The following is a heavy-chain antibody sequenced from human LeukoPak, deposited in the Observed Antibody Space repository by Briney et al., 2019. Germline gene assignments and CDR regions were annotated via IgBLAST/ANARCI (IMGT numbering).Heavy chain of an antibody. J-gene: IGHJ4*02. V-gene: IGHV3-48*04. D-gene: IGHD1-26*01. CDR3: AKASGSYYGYFDY. CDR2: ISSSSSTI. Sequence: PGGSLRLSCAASGFTFSSYSMNWVRQAPRKGLEWVSYISSSSSTIYYADSVKGRFTISRDNAKNSLYLQMSSLRAEDTAVYYCAKASGSYYGYFDYWGQGTLVTVSS. CDR1: GFTFSSYS.